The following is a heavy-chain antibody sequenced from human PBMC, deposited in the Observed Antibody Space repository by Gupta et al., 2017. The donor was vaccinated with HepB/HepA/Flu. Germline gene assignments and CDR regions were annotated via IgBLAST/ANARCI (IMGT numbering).Heavy chain of an antibody. D-gene: IGHD3-22*01. J-gene: IGHJ6*02. V-gene: IGHV3-33*01. CDR3: ARDDGYYDSSGYYYYYYGMDV. Sequence: QVQLVESGGGVVQPGRSLRLSCAASGFTFSSYGMHWVRQAPGKGLEWVAVIWYDGSNKYYADSVKGRFTISRDNSKNTLYLQMNSLRAEDTAVYYCARDDGYYDSSGYYYYYYGMDVWGQGTTVTVSS. CDR2: IWYDGSNK. CDR1: GFTFSSYG.